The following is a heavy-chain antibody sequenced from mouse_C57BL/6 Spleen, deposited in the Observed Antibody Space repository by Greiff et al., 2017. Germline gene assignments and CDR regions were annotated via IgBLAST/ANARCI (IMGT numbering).Heavy chain of an antibody. J-gene: IGHJ2*01. Sequence: VQLQQSGAELVRPGTSVKVSCKASGYAFTNYLIEWVKQRPGQGLEWIGVINPGSGGTNYNEKFKGKVTLTADKSSSTAYMQLSSLTSEDSAVYFCARYYYGSSSLDYWGQGTTLTVSS. D-gene: IGHD1-1*01. CDR3: ARYYYGSSSLDY. CDR2: INPGSGGT. V-gene: IGHV1-54*01. CDR1: GYAFTNYL.